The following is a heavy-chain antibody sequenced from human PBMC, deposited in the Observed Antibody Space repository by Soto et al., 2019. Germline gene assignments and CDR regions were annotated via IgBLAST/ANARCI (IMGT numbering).Heavy chain of an antibody. V-gene: IGHV1-24*01. CDR2: FDPEDGET. CDR3: ATGDYYDSSGYQTLFDY. D-gene: IGHD3-22*01. J-gene: IGHJ4*02. Sequence: GASVKVSCKVSGYTLTELSMHWVRQAPGKGLEWMGGFDPEDGETIYAQKFQGRVTMTEDTSTDTAYMELSSLRSEDTAVYYCATGDYYDSSGYQTLFDYWGQGNLVTVSS. CDR1: GYTLTELS.